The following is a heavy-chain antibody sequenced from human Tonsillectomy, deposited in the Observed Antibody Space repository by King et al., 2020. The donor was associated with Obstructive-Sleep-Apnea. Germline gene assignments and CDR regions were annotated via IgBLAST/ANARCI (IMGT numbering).Heavy chain of an antibody. J-gene: IGHJ4*02. CDR2: IYYSGST. CDR1: GGSISSYY. V-gene: IGHV4-59*08. CDR3: ARHTGLRWPFDY. D-gene: IGHD1-14*01. Sequence: VQLQESGPGLVKPSETLSLTCTVSGGSISSYYWNWIRQSPGKGLEWIGSIYYSGSTNYNPPLKSRVIISVETSKNQFSLKLSSVTAADTAVYYCARHTGLRWPFDYWGQGTLVTVSS.